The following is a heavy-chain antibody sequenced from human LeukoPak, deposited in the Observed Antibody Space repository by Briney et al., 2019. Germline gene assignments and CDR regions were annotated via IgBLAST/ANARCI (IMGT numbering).Heavy chain of an antibody. CDR1: GGSISSYY. CDR3: ARDLGYSYGPHRGMDV. J-gene: IGHJ6*02. V-gene: IGHV4-59*01. D-gene: IGHD5-18*01. Sequence: PSETLSLTCTVSGGSISSYYWSWIRQPPGKGLEWIGYIYYSGSTNYNPSLKSRVTISVDTSKNQFSLKLSSVTAADTAVYYCARDLGYSYGPHRGMDVWGQGTTVTVSS. CDR2: IYYSGST.